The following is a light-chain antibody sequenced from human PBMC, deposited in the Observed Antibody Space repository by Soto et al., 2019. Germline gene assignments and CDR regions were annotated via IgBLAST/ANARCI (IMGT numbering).Light chain of an antibody. Sequence: EIVLTQSPATLSLSPGERATLSCRASQSVGDYLGWYQQKPGQAPRLLIYDASQRATGVPARFSASGSGTDFTLTISSLEPEDFAIYYCQQREDWPRAFGGGTKLEFK. J-gene: IGKJ4*01. V-gene: IGKV3-11*01. CDR1: QSVGDY. CDR2: DAS. CDR3: QQREDWPRA.